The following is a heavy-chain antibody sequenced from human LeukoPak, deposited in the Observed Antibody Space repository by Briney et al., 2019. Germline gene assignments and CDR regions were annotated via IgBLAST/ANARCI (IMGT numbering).Heavy chain of an antibody. J-gene: IGHJ3*02. CDR3: ATDRTNEHDYSNSEGYIDAFDI. CDR2: IIPIFGTA. V-gene: IGHV1-69*13. CDR1: GGTFSSYA. D-gene: IGHD4-11*01. Sequence: ASVKVSCKASGGTFSSYAISWVRQAPGQGLEWMGGIIPIFGTANYAQKFQGRVTITADESTSTAYMELSSLRSEDTAVYYCATDRTNEHDYSNSEGYIDAFDIWGQGTTVTVSS.